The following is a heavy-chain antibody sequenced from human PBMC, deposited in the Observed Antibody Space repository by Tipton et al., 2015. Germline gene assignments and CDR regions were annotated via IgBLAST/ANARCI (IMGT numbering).Heavy chain of an antibody. Sequence: LRLSCTVSGASIDSYYWSWIRQPPGRGLEWIGYIYYSGSTNYNPSLKSRVTMSLDRAKNQFSLRLISVTAADTAMYYCTRYVYGVIPCGGYWGQGALVSVSS. CDR2: IYYSGST. CDR3: TRYVYGVIPCGGY. J-gene: IGHJ4*02. CDR1: GASIDSYY. D-gene: IGHD3-3*01. V-gene: IGHV4-59*12.